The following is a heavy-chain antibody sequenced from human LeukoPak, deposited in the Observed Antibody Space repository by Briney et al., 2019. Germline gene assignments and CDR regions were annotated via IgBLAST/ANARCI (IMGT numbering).Heavy chain of an antibody. V-gene: IGHV4-4*07. CDR1: GGSISSYY. CDR2: IYTSGST. Sequence: TSETLSLTCTVSGGSISSYYWSWIRQPAGKGLEWIGRIYTSGSTNYNPSLKSRVTMSVDTSKTQFSLKLSSVTAAATAVYYCARDRGDSSALWGPYYYYMDVWGKGTTVTISS. CDR3: ARDRGDSSALWGPYYYYMDV. D-gene: IGHD3-22*01. J-gene: IGHJ6*03.